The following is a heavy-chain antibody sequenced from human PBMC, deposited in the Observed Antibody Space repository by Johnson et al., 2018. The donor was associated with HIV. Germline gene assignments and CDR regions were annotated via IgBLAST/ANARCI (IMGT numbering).Heavy chain of an antibody. D-gene: IGHD3-3*01. J-gene: IGHJ3*02. CDR2: ISYDGTDK. CDR1: GFTFSTYA. V-gene: IGHV3-30*18. CDR3: AKDLGGFKSEEWGTEYYDLSISYPIQDPGAVVGVFDI. Sequence: VQLVESGGGVVQPGRSLRLSCAASGFTFSTYAMHWVRQAPGKGLEWVALISYDGTDKYYVDSVKGRFTISRDNSKNTLYLQMNSLRVEDTAVYHCAKDLGGFKSEEWGTEYYDLSISYPIQDPGAVVGVFDIWGQGTMVTVSS.